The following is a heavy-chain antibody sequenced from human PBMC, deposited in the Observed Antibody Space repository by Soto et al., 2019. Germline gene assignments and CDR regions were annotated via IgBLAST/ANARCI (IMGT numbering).Heavy chain of an antibody. Sequence: GGSLRLSCAASGFTFSSYGMHWVRQAPGKGLEWVAVISYDGSNKYYADSVKGRFTISRDNSKNTLYLQMNSLRAEDTAVYYCASMARPEGDDDAFDIWGQGTMVTVSS. D-gene: IGHD2-21*02. CDR1: GFTFSSYG. CDR3: ASMARPEGDDDAFDI. J-gene: IGHJ3*02. CDR2: ISYDGSNK. V-gene: IGHV3-30*03.